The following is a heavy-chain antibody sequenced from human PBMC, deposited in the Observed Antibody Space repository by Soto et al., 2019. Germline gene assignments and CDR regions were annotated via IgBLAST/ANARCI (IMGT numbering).Heavy chain of an antibody. CDR2: ISPMFGAA. J-gene: IGHJ4*02. CDR3: AREVQVHTPAFVY. V-gene: IGHV1-69*19. D-gene: IGHD3-10*01. CDR1: GGTFNTYA. Sequence: QVQLVQSGAEMKKPGSSVKVSCQSSGGTFNTYAMNWERQAPGQGPEWMGDISPMFGAANYAPKFQGRVTFTADESTGTSYMQLSSLTSEDTALYFCAREVQVHTPAFVYWGQGTLVTVSS.